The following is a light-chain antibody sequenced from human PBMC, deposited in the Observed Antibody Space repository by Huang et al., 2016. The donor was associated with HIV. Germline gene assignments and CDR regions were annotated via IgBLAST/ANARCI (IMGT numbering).Light chain of an antibody. V-gene: IGKV3-15*01. CDR2: GAS. J-gene: IGKJ4*01. Sequence: EVVMTQSPATLSVFPGERATLSCRASQNIGINLAWYQQKPGQTPRLLICGASTRATGIRARFSGSGGVTEFNLSISSLQSEDFAIYYCQQYNNWPLFTFGGGTKVDIK. CDR1: QNIGIN. CDR3: QQYNNWPLFT.